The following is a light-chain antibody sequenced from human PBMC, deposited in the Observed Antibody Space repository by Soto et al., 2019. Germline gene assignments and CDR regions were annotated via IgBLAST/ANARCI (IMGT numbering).Light chain of an antibody. CDR2: DNN. V-gene: IGLV1-51*01. CDR1: SSNIGNNY. J-gene: IGLJ1*01. Sequence: QSFLTQPPSVSAAPGQKVTISCSGSSSNIGNNYVSCYQQLPGTAPKLLIYDNNKRPSGIPDRFSGSKSGTSATLGITGLQTGDEADYYCGTWDSSLSAGYVFGTGTKV. CDR3: GTWDSSLSAGYV.